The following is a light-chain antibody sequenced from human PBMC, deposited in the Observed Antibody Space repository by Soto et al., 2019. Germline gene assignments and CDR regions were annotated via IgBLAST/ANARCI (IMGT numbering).Light chain of an antibody. V-gene: IGKV1-5*03. CDR3: QQYNSYWT. J-gene: IGKJ1*01. Sequence: DIQMTQSPSTLSASVGDRVSITCRASQSISNWLAWYQQKPGKAPKLLIYKASSLESGVPSRFSGSGSGTAFTLTISSLQPDDFATYYCQQYNSYWTFGQGTKMEIK. CDR2: KAS. CDR1: QSISNW.